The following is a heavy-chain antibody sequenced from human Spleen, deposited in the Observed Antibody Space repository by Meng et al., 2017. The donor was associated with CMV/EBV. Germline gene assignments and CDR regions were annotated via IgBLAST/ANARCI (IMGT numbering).Heavy chain of an antibody. J-gene: IGHJ4*02. V-gene: IGHV3-30-3*01. CDR1: GFTFSSYA. Sequence: GGSLRLSCAASGFTFSSYAIQWVRQAPGKGLEWVAVISYDGSNKYYADSVKGRFTISRDNSKNTLYLQMNSLRAEDTAVYYCARDREITFGGSIDYWGQGTLVTVSS. CDR2: ISYDGSNK. D-gene: IGHD3-16*01. CDR3: ARDREITFGGSIDY.